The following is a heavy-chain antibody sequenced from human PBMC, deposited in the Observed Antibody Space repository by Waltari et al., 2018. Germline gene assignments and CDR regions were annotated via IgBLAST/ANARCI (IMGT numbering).Heavy chain of an antibody. V-gene: IGHV4-61*02. CDR1: GGSISSGSYY. CDR3: ARELPLGPYSSSRRFFQH. Sequence: QVQLQESGPGLVKPSQTLSLTCTVSGGSISSGSYYWSWIRQPAGKGLEWIGRIYTSGSTNYNPSLKSRVTISVDKSKNQFSLKLSSVTAADTAVYYCARELPLGPYSSSRRFFQHWGQGTLVTVSS. D-gene: IGHD6-13*01. CDR2: IYTSGST. J-gene: IGHJ1*01.